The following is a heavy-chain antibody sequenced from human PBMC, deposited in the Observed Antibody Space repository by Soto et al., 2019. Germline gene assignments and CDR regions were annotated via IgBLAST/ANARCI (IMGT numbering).Heavy chain of an antibody. J-gene: IGHJ4*02. D-gene: IGHD2-15*01. V-gene: IGHV4-59*01. CDR1: GGSISNYY. CDR3: ARSLGHCSGGSCQTFDF. Sequence: SETLSLTCTVSGGSISNYYWSWIRQPPGKGLEWIGYMYYSGSTNYNPSLKSRVTISVDTSKNQFSLKLRSVTAADTAVYYCARSLGHCSGGSCQTFDFWGQGILVTVSS. CDR2: MYYSGST.